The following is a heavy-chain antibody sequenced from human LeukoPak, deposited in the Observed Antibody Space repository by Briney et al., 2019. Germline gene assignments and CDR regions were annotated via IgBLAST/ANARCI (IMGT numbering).Heavy chain of an antibody. D-gene: IGHD3-22*01. CDR2: IKSKTDGGTT. J-gene: IGHJ4*02. CDR1: GFTVSSNY. V-gene: IGHV3-15*01. Sequence: GGSLRLSCVVSGFTVSSNYMSWVRQAPGKGLEWVGRIKSKTDGGTTDYAAPVKGRFTISRDDSKNTLYLQMNSLKTEDTAVYYCTTDEYYYDSSGYSPYYFDYWGQGTLVTVSS. CDR3: TTDEYYYDSSGYSPYYFDY.